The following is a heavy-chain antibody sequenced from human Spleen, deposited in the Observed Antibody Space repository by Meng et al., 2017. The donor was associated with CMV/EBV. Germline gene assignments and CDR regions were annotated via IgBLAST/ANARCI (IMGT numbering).Heavy chain of an antibody. CDR3: AKGATSGSFYGSDYFDN. J-gene: IGHJ4*02. V-gene: IGHV3-9*03. D-gene: IGHD1-26*01. Sequence: SLKISCAASGFTFSSYEMNWVRQAPGKGLEWVSSVSWDSGFIAYADSVKGRFTISRDSAKNSLYLQMNSLRTEDMALYYCAKGATSGSFYGSDYFDNWGQGTLVTVSS. CDR1: GFTFSSYE. CDR2: VSWDSGFI.